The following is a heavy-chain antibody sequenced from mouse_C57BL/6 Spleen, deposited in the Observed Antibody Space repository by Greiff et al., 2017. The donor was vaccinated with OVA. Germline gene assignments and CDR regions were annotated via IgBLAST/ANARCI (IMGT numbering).Heavy chain of an antibody. J-gene: IGHJ2*01. Sequence: QVQLQQPGAELVKPGASVKLSCKASGYTFTSYWMQWVKQRPGQGLEWIGEIDPSDSYTNYNQKFKGKATLTVDTSSSTAYMQLSSLTSEDSAVYYCARTPTGLYYFDYWGQGTTLTVSS. D-gene: IGHD4-1*01. V-gene: IGHV1-50*01. CDR2: IDPSDSYT. CDR1: GYTFTSYW. CDR3: ARTPTGLYYFDY.